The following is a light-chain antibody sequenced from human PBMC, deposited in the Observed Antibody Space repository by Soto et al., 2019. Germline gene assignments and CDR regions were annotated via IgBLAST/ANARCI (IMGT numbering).Light chain of an antibody. V-gene: IGKV1-8*01. CDR3: LQHNNYPPT. CDR1: QGISSY. J-gene: IGKJ1*01. CDR2: AAS. Sequence: AIRMTQSPSSLSASTGDRVTITCRASQGISSYLAWFQQKPGKAPKRLIYAASNLQSGVPSRFSGSGSGTDFTLTISSLQPEDFATYFCLQHNNYPPTFGQGTKVDI.